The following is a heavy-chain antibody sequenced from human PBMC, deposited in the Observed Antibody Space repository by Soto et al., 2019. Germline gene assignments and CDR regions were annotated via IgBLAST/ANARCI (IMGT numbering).Heavy chain of an antibody. CDR2: ITSRRSTI. CDR1: GFTFSSYS. J-gene: IGHJ6*02. Sequence: GGALRLSCAASGFTFSSYSMNWVRQAPGKGLEWVSYITSRRSTIYYADSVKVRFTISRDNANNSLYLQMNSLREEDTAVYYCGGPEYSSSSYGMEGWRQGTTVSVSS. V-gene: IGHV3-48*02. CDR3: GGPEYSSSSYGMEG. D-gene: IGHD6-6*01.